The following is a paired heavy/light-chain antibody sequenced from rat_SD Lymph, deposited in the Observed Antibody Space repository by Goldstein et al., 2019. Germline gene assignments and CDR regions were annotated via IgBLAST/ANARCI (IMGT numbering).Light chain of an antibody. CDR3: QQSRESRT. Sequence: DIVLTQSPALAVSLGQRATISCRASQSVSISRYNLMHWYQQKPGQQPKLLIYRASNLASGIPARFSGSGSGTDFTLTINPVQADDIATYYCQQSRESRTFGGGTKLELK. CDR1: QSVSISRYNL. V-gene: IGKV3S19*01. J-gene: IGKJ1*01. CDR2: RAS.
Heavy chain of an antibody. D-gene: IGHD1-4*01. CDR3: ARHPEGYFDF. V-gene: IGHV5-17*01. Sequence: EVQLVESGGGLVQPGRSLKLSCAASGFTFSDYAMAWVRQAPKKGLEWVATIIYDGSSTYYRDSVKGRFTISRDNAKSTLYLQMDSLRSEDTATYYCARHPEGYFDFWGPGTMVTVSS. CDR1: GFTFSDYA. CDR2: IIYDGSST. J-gene: IGHJ1*01.